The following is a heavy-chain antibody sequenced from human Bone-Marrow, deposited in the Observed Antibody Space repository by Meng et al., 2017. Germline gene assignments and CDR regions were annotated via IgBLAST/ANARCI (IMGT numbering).Heavy chain of an antibody. V-gene: IGHV3-15*01. J-gene: IGHJ4*02. Sequence: GSPRLSGEASGFSVSRYSLHWVRQAPGKGLEWVGRIKSKTDGGTTDYAAPVKGRFTIPRDDSKNTLYLQMNSLKTEDTAVYYCTRADYGGKGVWGQGTLVTVSS. CDR2: IKSKTDGGTT. CDR3: TRADYGGKGV. CDR1: GFSVSRYS. D-gene: IGHD4-23*01.